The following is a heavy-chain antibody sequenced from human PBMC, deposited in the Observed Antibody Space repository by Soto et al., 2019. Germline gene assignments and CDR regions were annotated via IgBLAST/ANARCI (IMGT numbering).Heavy chain of an antibody. CDR2: ISSSSSTI. CDR3: ARRVNQLERLLGLDYYGMDV. D-gene: IGHD1-1*01. Sequence: EVQLVESGGGLVQPGGSLRLSCAASGFTFSSYSMNWVGQAPGKGREGVSYISSSSSTIYYADSVKGRFTISRDNAKNSLYLQMNSLRAEDTAVYYCARRVNQLERLLGLDYYGMDVWGQGTTVTVSS. V-gene: IGHV3-48*01. J-gene: IGHJ6*02. CDR1: GFTFSSYS.